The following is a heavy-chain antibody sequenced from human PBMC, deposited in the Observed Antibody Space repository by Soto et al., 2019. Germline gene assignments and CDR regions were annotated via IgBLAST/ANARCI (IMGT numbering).Heavy chain of an antibody. V-gene: IGHV1-46*01. CDR3: ARDSPYYYDSSGSGIEDY. D-gene: IGHD3-22*01. J-gene: IGHJ4*02. CDR2: INPSGGST. CDR1: GYTFTSDY. Sequence: ASVKVSCKASGYTFTSDYMHWVRQAPGQGLEWMGIINPSGGSTSYAQKFQGRVTMTRDTSTSTVYMELSSLRSEDTAVYYCARDSPYYYDSSGSGIEDYWGQGTLVTVSS.